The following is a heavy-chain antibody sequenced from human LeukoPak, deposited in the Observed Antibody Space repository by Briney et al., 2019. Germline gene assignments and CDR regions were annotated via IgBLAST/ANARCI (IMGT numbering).Heavy chain of an antibody. CDR1: GGSFSGYY. J-gene: IGHJ5*02. D-gene: IGHD2-2*01. CDR3: ASLSTSLNWFDP. V-gene: IGHV4-34*01. CDR2: INHSGST. Sequence: ASETLSLTCAVYGGSFSGYYWSWIRQPPGKGLEWIGEINHSGSTNYNPSLKSRVTISVDTSKNQFSLKLSSVTAADTAVYYCASLSTSLNWFDPWGQGTLVTVSS.